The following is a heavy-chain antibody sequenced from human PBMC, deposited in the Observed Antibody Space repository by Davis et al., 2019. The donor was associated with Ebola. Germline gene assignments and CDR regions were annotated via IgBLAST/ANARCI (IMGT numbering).Heavy chain of an antibody. CDR3: ARDSRDGDYGMDV. D-gene: IGHD4-17*01. CDR1: GFTFSSYA. V-gene: IGHV3-30-3*01. J-gene: IGHJ6*02. Sequence: PGGSLRLSCAASGFTFSSYAMHWVRQAPGKGLEWVAVISYDGSNKYYADSVKGRFTISRDNSKNTLYLQMNSLRAEDTAVYYCARDSRDGDYGMDVWGQGTTVTVSS. CDR2: ISYDGSNK.